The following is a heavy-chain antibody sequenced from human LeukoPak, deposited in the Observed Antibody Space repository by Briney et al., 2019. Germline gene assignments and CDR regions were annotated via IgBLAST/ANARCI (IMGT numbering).Heavy chain of an antibody. J-gene: IGHJ3*02. CDR2: IYYSGST. V-gene: IGHV4-59*01. Sequence: SSETLSLTCTVSGGSISSYYWSWIRQPPGKGLEWIGYIYYSGSTNYNPSLKSRVTISVDTSKNQFSLKLSSVTAADTAVYYCARPSSSWYGDAFDIWGQGTMVTVSS. CDR1: GGSISSYY. CDR3: ARPSSSWYGDAFDI. D-gene: IGHD6-13*01.